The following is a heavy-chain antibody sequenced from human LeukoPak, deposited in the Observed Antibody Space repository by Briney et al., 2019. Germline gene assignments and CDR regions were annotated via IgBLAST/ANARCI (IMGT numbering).Heavy chain of an antibody. CDR2: IYTSGST. J-gene: IGHJ3*02. CDR1: GGSISSYY. Sequence: PSETLSLTCTVSGGSISSYYWSWIRQPAGKGLEWIGRIYTSGSTNYNPSLKSRVTISVDTSKNQFSLKLSSVTAADTAVYYCARELYYYDSSGSEPDAFDIWGQGTMVTVSS. CDR3: ARELYYYDSSGSEPDAFDI. V-gene: IGHV4-4*07. D-gene: IGHD3-22*01.